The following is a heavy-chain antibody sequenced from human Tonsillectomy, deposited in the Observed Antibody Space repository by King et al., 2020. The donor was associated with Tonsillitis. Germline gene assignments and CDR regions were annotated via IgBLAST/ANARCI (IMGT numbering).Heavy chain of an antibody. V-gene: IGHV5-51*03. D-gene: IGHD3-10*01. CDR2: IYPGETDT. J-gene: IGHJ6*03. Sequence: DVQLVESGAEVKKPGESLKISCTGSGYSFTSYWISWVRQMPGKGLEWMGIIYPGETDTKYSPSFQGQVTISADKSISTAYLQWSSLKASDTAKYYCARGSNYYYYYMDVWGKGTTVTVSS. CDR1: GYSFTSYW. CDR3: ARGSNYYYYYMDV.